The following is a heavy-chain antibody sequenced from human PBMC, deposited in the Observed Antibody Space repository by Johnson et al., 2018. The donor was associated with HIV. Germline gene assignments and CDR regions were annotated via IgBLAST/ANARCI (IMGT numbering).Heavy chain of an antibody. CDR2: ISYSASSM. Sequence: VQLVESGGNVVQPGRSLRLSCAASGFTFGSYAMHWVRQAPGKGLEWVSYISYSASSMFYADSLQGRFTISRDNAKNSLYLQMNYLRVEDTAVYYCARLERLGGLSRVLDMWGQGTMVTVSS. V-gene: IGHV3-48*04. CDR3: ARLERLGGLSRVLDM. J-gene: IGHJ3*02. CDR1: GFTFGSYA. D-gene: IGHD6-19*01.